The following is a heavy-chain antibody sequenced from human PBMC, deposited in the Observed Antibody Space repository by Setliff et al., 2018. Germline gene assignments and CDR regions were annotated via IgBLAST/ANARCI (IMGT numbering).Heavy chain of an antibody. CDR2: ISGSSHIK. D-gene: IGHD1-20*01. CDR1: GFTFSGYS. CDR3: ARDANNWNDLAY. J-gene: IGHJ4*01. V-gene: IGHV3-48*01. Sequence: PGGSLRLSCAASGFTFSGYSMNWVRQAPGKGLEWVSYISGSSHIKSYADCVKGRFTISRDNDKNSLYLQMNSLRAEDSAVYYCARDANNWNDLAYWGHGTLVTVSS.